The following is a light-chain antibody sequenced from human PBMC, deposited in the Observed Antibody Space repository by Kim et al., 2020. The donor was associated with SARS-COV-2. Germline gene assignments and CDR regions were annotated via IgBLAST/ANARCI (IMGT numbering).Light chain of an antibody. V-gene: IGLV2-14*01. J-gene: IGLJ2*01. CDR1: SSDVGGYNY. Sequence: QSALTQPASVSGSPGQSITISCTGTSSDVGGYNYVSWYQQHPGKALKLMIYDVSKRPSGVSDRFSGSKSGDTASLTISGLQAEDEADYYCCSYTTSMTSVFGGGTQLTVL. CDR2: DVS. CDR3: CSYTTSMTSV.